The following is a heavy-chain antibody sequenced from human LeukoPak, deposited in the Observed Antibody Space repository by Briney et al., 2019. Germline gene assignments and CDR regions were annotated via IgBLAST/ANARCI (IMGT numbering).Heavy chain of an antibody. J-gene: IGHJ6*02. CDR1: GFTVSSNY. D-gene: IGHD4-17*01. Sequence: GGSLRLSCAASGFTVSSNYMNWVRQAPGKGLEWVAVISYDGSNKYYADSVKGRFTISRDNSKNTLYLQMNSLRAEDTAVYYCAKELDPTVPRYFYYYGMDVWGQGTTVTVSS. CDR2: ISYDGSNK. CDR3: AKELDPTVPRYFYYYGMDV. V-gene: IGHV3-30*18.